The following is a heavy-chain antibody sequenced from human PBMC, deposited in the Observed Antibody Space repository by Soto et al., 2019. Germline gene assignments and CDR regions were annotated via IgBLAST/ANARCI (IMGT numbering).Heavy chain of an antibody. CDR1: GFTFSSYN. J-gene: IGHJ6*02. CDR3: ARDRWFGELLDGYYYYVMDV. D-gene: IGHD3-10*01. Sequence: PGGSLRLSCAAFGFTFSSYNMNWVRQAPGKGLEWVSYTSTGSRTIYYADSVKGRFTISRDNAKNSMYLQMNSLRAEDTAVYYCARDRWFGELLDGYYYYVMDVCGQGTTVTVSS. V-gene: IGHV3-48*01. CDR2: TSTGSRTI.